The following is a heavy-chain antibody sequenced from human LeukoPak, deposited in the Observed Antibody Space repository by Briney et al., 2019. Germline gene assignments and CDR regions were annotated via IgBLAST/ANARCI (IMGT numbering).Heavy chain of an antibody. J-gene: IGHJ6*02. CDR1: GFTFSSYA. D-gene: IGHD6-19*01. Sequence: GGSLRLSCAASGFTFSSYAMSWFRQAPGKGLEWVSGISGSGAGTYYADSVKGRFTVSRDISKNTLYLQMNSLRAEDTAVYYCAKGSSSGWYDDMDVWGQGTTVTVS. CDR3: AKGSSSGWYDDMDV. V-gene: IGHV3-23*01. CDR2: ISGSGAGT.